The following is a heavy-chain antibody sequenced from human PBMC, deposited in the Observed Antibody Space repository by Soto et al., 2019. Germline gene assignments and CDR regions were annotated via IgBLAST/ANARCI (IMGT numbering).Heavy chain of an antibody. Sequence: ASVKVSCKASGYTFTSYGSIWVRQAPGQGLEWMGWISAYNGNTNYAQKLQGRVTMTTDTSTSTAYMELRSLRSDDTAVYYCARASNWNYEYYYYGMDVWGQGTTVTVSS. CDR3: ARASNWNYEYYYYGMDV. D-gene: IGHD1-7*01. J-gene: IGHJ6*02. CDR2: ISAYNGNT. CDR1: GYTFTSYG. V-gene: IGHV1-18*01.